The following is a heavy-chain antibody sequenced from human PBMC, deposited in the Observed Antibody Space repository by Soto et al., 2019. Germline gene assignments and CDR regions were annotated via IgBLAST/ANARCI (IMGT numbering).Heavy chain of an antibody. V-gene: IGHV3-7*04. D-gene: IGHD3-22*01. J-gene: IGHJ3*02. Sequence: EVQLVESGGGLVQPGGSLRLSCAASGFTFSTYWMSWVRQAPGKGLEWVANIKEDGSEQYYVDSVKGRFTISRDNAKNSLQLQMKSLTAEDTAVYYCARGRLNAFDIWGQGTMVTVSS. CDR3: ARGRLNAFDI. CDR2: IKEDGSEQ. CDR1: GFTFSTYW.